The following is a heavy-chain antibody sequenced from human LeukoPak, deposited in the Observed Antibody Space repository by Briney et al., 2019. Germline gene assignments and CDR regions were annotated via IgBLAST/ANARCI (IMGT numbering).Heavy chain of an antibody. V-gene: IGHV3-33*01. CDR2: IWYDGSNK. CDR1: GFTFSSYG. D-gene: IGHD1-1*01. J-gene: IGHJ2*01. Sequence: GGSLRLSCAASGFTFSSYGMHWVRQAPGKGLEWVAVIWYDGSNKYYADSVKGRFAISRDNSKNTLYLQMNSLRAEDTAVYYCARELISTTWRGNRSYFDLWGRGTLVTVSS. CDR3: ARELISTTWRGNRSYFDL.